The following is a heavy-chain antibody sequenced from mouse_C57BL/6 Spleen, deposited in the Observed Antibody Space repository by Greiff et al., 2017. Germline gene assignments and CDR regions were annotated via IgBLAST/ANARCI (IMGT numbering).Heavy chain of an antibody. CDR2: ISYDGSN. CDR3: ARIYDGYSYYFDY. D-gene: IGHD2-3*01. V-gene: IGHV3-6*01. CDR1: GYSITSGYY. Sequence: EVKLMESGPGLVKPSQSLSLTCSVTGYSITSGYYWNWIRQFPGNKLEWMGYISYDGSNNYNPSLKNRISITRDTSKNQFFLKLNSVTTEDTATYYCARIYDGYSYYFDYWGQSTTLTVPS. J-gene: IGHJ2*01.